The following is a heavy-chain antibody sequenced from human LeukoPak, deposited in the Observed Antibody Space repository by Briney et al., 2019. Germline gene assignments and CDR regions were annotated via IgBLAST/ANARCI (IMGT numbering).Heavy chain of an antibody. CDR1: GGTFISYA. Sequence: ASVKVSCKASGGTFISYAISWVRQAPGQGLEWMGRIIPILGIANHAQKFQGRVTITADKSTSTAYMELSSLRSEDTAVYYCARPYYYDSSGFDYWGQGTLVTVSS. J-gene: IGHJ4*02. D-gene: IGHD3-22*01. V-gene: IGHV1-69*04. CDR3: ARPYYYDSSGFDY. CDR2: IIPILGIA.